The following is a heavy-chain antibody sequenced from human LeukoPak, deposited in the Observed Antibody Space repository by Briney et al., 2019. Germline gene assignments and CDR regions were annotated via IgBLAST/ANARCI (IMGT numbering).Heavy chain of an antibody. Sequence: PGGSLRLSCAASGFSVSSNYMTWVRQAPGKGLEWVSVIHSGGRAYYADSVKGRFTTSRDNSKNTLDLQMNSLSIEDTAVYYCVGVETITMVRGDSGDVWGKGTTVTVSS. V-gene: IGHV3-66*02. D-gene: IGHD3-10*01. J-gene: IGHJ6*04. CDR3: VGVETITMVRGDSGDV. CDR2: IHSGGRA. CDR1: GFSVSSNY.